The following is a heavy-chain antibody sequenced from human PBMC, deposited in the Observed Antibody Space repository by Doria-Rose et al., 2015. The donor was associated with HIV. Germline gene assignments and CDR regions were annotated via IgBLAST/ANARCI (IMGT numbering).Heavy chain of an antibody. D-gene: IGHD3-22*01. J-gene: IGHJ4*02. Sequence: AAAGFTFSRYRLNWVLQAPGQGLEWVSSISSSSEYIYYVDSVQGRFTISRDNAKNSVYLQMNSLRTEDTAVYYCARDHYDSGGYYRDWGQGTLVTVSS. V-gene: IGHV3-21*03. CDR1: GFTFSRYR. CDR3: ARDHYDSGGYYRD. CDR2: ISSSSEYI.